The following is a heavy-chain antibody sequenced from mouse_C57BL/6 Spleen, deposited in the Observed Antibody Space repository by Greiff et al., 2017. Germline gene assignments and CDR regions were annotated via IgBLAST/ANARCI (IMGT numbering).Heavy chain of an antibody. D-gene: IGHD3-3*01. Sequence: DVQLVESGGGLVKPGGSLKLSCAASGFTFSSYTMSWVRQTPEKRLEWVATISGGGGNTYYPDSVKGRFTISRDNAKNTLYLQMSSLRSEDTALYYCARQGHGYFDVWGTGTTVTVSS. CDR2: ISGGGGNT. J-gene: IGHJ1*03. CDR3: ARQGHGYFDV. CDR1: GFTFSSYT. V-gene: IGHV5-9*01.